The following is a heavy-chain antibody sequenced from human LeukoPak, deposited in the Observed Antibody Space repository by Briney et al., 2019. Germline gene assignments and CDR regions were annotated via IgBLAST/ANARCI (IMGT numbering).Heavy chain of an antibody. CDR2: IDTAGNT. Sequence: PGGSLGLSCGASRFTFSNYDMHWVRQATGKGLEWVSAIDTAGNTFYPGSVRGRFTISRENAKNSLYLQMNNVRAGDTAVYYCARTSKVTSVMDIWGQGTMVTVSS. J-gene: IGHJ3*02. D-gene: IGHD3-16*01. CDR3: ARTSKVTSVMDI. V-gene: IGHV3-13*01. CDR1: RFTFSNYD.